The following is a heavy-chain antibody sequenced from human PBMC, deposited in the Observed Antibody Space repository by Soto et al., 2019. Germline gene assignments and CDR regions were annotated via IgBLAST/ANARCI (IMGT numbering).Heavy chain of an antibody. Sequence: QVQLVQSGAEVKKPGASVKVSCKASGYTFTSYAISWVRQAPGQGLEWMGWISPYYGNANYAQKFQGRVTITTDASTSTAYMELRSLRSDDTAVYYCARGSELVRAVTTYNWFDPWGQGTLVTVSS. CDR3: ARGSELVRAVTTYNWFDP. CDR2: ISPYYGNA. D-gene: IGHD3-10*01. V-gene: IGHV1-18*01. CDR1: GYTFTSYA. J-gene: IGHJ5*02.